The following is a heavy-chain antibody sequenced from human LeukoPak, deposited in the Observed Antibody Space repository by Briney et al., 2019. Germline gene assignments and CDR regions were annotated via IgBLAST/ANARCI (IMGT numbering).Heavy chain of an antibody. CDR2: ISYNGYT. J-gene: IGHJ4*02. D-gene: IGHD3-10*01. CDR1: GGXISTYY. Sequence: SETLSLTCAVSGGXISTYYCSWIRQSPGKGLEWIGYISYNGYTNYNPSLNSRVTMSVDTSKSQSSLRLSSVTASDTAVYYCARHLDYYGSGSYEFWGQGTLVTVSS. CDR3: ARHLDYYGSGSYEF. V-gene: IGHV4-59*08.